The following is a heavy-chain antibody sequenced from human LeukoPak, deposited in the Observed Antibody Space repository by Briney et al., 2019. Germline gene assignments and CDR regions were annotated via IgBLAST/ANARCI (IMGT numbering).Heavy chain of an antibody. CDR1: GFTFSSYA. J-gene: IGHJ3*02. CDR3: ARVGYSGYDFPFGAFDI. D-gene: IGHD5-12*01. CDR2: ISGSGGST. V-gene: IGHV3-23*01. Sequence: GGSLRLSCAASGFTFSSYAMSWVRQAPGKGLEWVSAISGSGGSTYYADSVKGRFTIPRDNSKNTLYLQMNSLRAEDTAVYYCARVGYSGYDFPFGAFDIWGQGTMVTVSS.